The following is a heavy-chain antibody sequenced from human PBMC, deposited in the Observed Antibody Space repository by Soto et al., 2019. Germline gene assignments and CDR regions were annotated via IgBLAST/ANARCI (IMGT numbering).Heavy chain of an antibody. V-gene: IGHV3-48*01. CDR1: GFTFIDYN. CDR2: ISSSRGTI. D-gene: IGHD5-12*01. Sequence: PGGSLRLSCAVSGFTFIDYNMNWVRQAPGKGLEWVSYISSSRGTIYYADSVKGRFTISRDNARNSLYLQMNSLRAEDTAVYYCARTLSYNSGSIWGQGTLVTVSS. CDR3: ARTLSYNSGSI. J-gene: IGHJ3*02.